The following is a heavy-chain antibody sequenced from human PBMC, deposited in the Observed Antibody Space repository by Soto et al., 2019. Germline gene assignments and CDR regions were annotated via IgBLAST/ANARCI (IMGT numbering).Heavy chain of an antibody. CDR1: GFSFSSYD. CDR3: ARGYSSSRDLGY. CDR2: IWYDGSNK. D-gene: IGHD6-13*01. V-gene: IGHV3-33*01. Sequence: QVQLVESGGGVVQPGTSLRLSCAASGFSFSSYDIHWVRQAPGKGLEWVAVIWYDGSNKYYADSVNGRFIISRDNSKNTLDLQMNSLRADDTAVYYCARGYSSSRDLGYWGQGTLVTVSS. J-gene: IGHJ4*02.